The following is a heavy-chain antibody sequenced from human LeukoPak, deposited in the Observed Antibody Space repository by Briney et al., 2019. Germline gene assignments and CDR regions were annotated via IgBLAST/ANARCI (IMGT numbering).Heavy chain of an antibody. Sequence: GGSLRLSCAASGFTFSSYEMNWVRQAPGKGLEWVSYIGSSGSVKYYTDSVKGRFTISRDNAKKSLYLQMNSLRAEDTAVYYCARGLAQAGILGVFDYWGQGTLVTVSS. CDR2: IGSSGSVK. V-gene: IGHV3-48*03. CDR3: ARGLAQAGILGVFDY. CDR1: GFTFSSYE. D-gene: IGHD6-13*01. J-gene: IGHJ4*02.